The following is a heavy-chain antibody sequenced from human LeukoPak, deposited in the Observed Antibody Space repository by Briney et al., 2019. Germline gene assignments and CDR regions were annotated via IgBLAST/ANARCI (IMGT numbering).Heavy chain of an antibody. J-gene: IGHJ6*02. CDR2: ISYDGSNK. Sequence: GGSLRLSCAASGFTFSSYGMHWVRQAPGKGLEWVAVISYDGSNKYYADSVKGRFTISRDNSKNTLYLQMNSLRAEDTAVYYCAKDCVAAAGSYYYYGVDVWGQGTTVTVSS. D-gene: IGHD6-13*01. V-gene: IGHV3-30*18. CDR3: AKDCVAAAGSYYYYGVDV. CDR1: GFTFSSYG.